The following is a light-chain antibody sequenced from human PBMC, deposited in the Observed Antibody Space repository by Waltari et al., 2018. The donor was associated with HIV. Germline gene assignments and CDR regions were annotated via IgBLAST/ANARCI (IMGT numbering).Light chain of an antibody. CDR1: QNISGW. V-gene: IGKV1-5*03. CDR2: RAS. Sequence: DIRMTQSPSTLSASVGDRVTITCRASQNISGWLAWYQQRPGKAPRLLIHRASNLEFGVSPRFSGCVSGTEFSLTIAGLQPDDFATYYCQQYSVDFYTFGQGT. J-gene: IGKJ2*01. CDR3: QQYSVDFYT.